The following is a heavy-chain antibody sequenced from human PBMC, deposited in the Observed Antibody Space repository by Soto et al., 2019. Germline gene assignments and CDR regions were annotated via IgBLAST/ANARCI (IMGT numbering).Heavy chain of an antibody. CDR3: AHRPYDSSGYYDPAEYFQH. CDR2: IYWNDDK. J-gene: IGHJ1*01. CDR1: GFSLSTSGVG. Sequence: QITLKESGPTLVKPTQTLTLTCTFSGFSLSTSGVGVGWIRQPPGKALEWLALIYWNDDKRYSPSLKSRLTITKDTPKNQVVLTMTNMDPVDTATYYCAHRPYDSSGYYDPAEYFQHWGQGTLVTVSS. D-gene: IGHD3-22*01. V-gene: IGHV2-5*01.